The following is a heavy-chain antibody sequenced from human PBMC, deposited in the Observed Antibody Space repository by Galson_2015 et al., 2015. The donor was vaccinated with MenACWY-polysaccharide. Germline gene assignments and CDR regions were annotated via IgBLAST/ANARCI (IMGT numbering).Heavy chain of an antibody. V-gene: IGHV3-23*01. J-gene: IGHJ4*02. CDR1: GFAFSSYA. Sequence: SLRLSCAASGFAFSSYAMSWVRQAPGKGLEWVSAISGSGGSTYYADSVKGRFTISRDNSKNTLYLQMNSLRAEDTAVYYCAKDFLDDSSGYYRDWGQGTLVTVSS. D-gene: IGHD3-22*01. CDR2: ISGSGGST. CDR3: AKDFLDDSSGYYRD.